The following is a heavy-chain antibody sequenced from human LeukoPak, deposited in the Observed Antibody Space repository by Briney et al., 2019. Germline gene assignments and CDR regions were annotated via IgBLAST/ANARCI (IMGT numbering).Heavy chain of an antibody. Sequence: GGSLRLFCAASGFTFSSYAMSWVRQAPGKGLEWVSAISGSGGSTYYADSVKGRFTISRDNSKNTLYLQMNSLRAEDTAVYYCAKDEEYYYDSSGYYWGQGTLVTVSS. CDR2: ISGSGGST. D-gene: IGHD3-22*01. CDR3: AKDEEYYYDSSGYY. CDR1: GFTFSSYA. V-gene: IGHV3-23*01. J-gene: IGHJ4*02.